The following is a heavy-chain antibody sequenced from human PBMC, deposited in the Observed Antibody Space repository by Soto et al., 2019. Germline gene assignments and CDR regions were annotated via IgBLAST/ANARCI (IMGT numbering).Heavy chain of an antibody. V-gene: IGHV1-69*15. CDR2: ITPIYPTT. J-gene: IGHJ4*02. CDR3: ARIPRYSFPTSDDLDS. Sequence: QVQLVQSGAEVRKPGSSVQVSCKASGGTFYTYTFSWVRQVPGQGLEWMGSITPIYPTTNYAEKFQGRLTVTADGSTNTAYMELNSLTSEDTAVYYCARIPRYSFPTSDDLDSWGQGTLVTVSS. CDR1: GGTFYTYT. D-gene: IGHD5-18*01.